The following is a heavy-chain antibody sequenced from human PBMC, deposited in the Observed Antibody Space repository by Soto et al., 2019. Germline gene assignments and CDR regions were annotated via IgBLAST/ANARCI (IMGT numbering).Heavy chain of an antibody. CDR3: VRDGGNSNWYFDL. V-gene: IGHV4-31*03. CDR1: GGSISSGGYY. D-gene: IGHD2-21*02. Sequence: QVQLQESGPGLVKPSQTLSLTCTVSGGSISSGGYYWSWIRQHPGKGLEWIGYIYYSGSTYYNPSLKRRVTISVATSKNQFSLKLSSVTAADTGVYYCVRDGGNSNWYFDLWGRGTLVTVSS. J-gene: IGHJ2*01. CDR2: IYYSGST.